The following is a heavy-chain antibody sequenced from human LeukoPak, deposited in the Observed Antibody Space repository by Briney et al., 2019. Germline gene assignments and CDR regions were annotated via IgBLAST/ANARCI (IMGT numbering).Heavy chain of an antibody. V-gene: IGHV3-33*01. J-gene: IGHJ4*02. D-gene: IGHD1-14*01. CDR3: VTDAGGSPFDY. Sequence: GMTLILSCTASAFTFSTVGMHWVRHAPGKGLETVAFIWSDGTNKDYADSVKGRFTISRDNSKNTLYLQMNSLRAEDTAMYSCVTDAGGSPFDYWGQGTLVTVSS. CDR1: AFTFSTVG. CDR2: IWSDGTNK.